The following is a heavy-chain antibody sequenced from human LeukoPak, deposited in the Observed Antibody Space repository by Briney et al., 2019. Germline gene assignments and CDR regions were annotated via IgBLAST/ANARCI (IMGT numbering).Heavy chain of an antibody. V-gene: IGHV3-7*01. CDR1: GFTFSSNW. J-gene: IGHJ1*01. Sequence: GGSLRLSCAASGFTFSSNWMSWVRQAPGKGLEWVANIKQDGSEKYYVDSVKGRFTISRDNAKNSLYLQMNSLRAEDTAVYYCASPYCSSTTCYPRTFHHWGQGALVTVSS. CDR3: ASPYCSSTTCYPRTFHH. D-gene: IGHD2-2*01. CDR2: IKQDGSEK.